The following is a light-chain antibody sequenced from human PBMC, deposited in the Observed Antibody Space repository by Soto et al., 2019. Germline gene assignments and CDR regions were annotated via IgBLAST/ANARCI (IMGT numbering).Light chain of an antibody. Sequence: DIQMTQSPSSLSASVGDRVTITCRASQSISNYLNWYQQKVGKAPKLLIHAASSLQSGVPSRFSGSRSGTDFTLTISSLQPEEFATYYCQQSYITPYTFGQGTKLEIK. CDR2: AAS. CDR1: QSISNY. J-gene: IGKJ2*01. CDR3: QQSYITPYT. V-gene: IGKV1-39*01.